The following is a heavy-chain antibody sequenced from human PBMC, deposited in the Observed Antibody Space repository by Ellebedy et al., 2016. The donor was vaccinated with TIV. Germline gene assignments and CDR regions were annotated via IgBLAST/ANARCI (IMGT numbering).Heavy chain of an antibody. CDR2: ISSSSSYI. Sequence: GESLKISXAASGFTFSSYSMNWVRQAPGKGLEWVSSISSSSSYIYYADSVKGRFTIYRDNAKNSLYLQMSSLRAEDTAVYYSARDLKNYYYYGMDVWGQGTTVTVSS. CDR1: GFTFSSYS. V-gene: IGHV3-21*01. J-gene: IGHJ6*02. CDR3: ARDLKNYYYYGMDV.